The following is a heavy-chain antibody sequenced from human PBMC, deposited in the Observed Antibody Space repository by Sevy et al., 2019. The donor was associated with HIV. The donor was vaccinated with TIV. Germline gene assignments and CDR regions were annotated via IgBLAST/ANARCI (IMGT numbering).Heavy chain of an antibody. V-gene: IGHV3-43D*03. J-gene: IGHJ6*02. CDR1: GFTFDDYA. D-gene: IGHD6-13*01. Sequence: GGSLRLSCAVSGFTFDDYAMHWVRQAPGKGLEWVSLISWDGGSTYYADSVEGRFTISRDNSENSLYLQMNSLRAEDTALYYCAKPYRIAVAGDYYYSGMDVWGQGTTVTVSS. CDR2: ISWDGGST. CDR3: AKPYRIAVAGDYYYSGMDV.